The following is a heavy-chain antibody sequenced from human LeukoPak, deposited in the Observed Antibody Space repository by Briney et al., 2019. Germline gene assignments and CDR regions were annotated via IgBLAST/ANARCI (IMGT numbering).Heavy chain of an antibody. V-gene: IGHV4-59*08. J-gene: IGHJ3*02. CDR3: ARRSVVTANNFDTFDI. D-gene: IGHD2-21*02. CDR2: IYYTGSN. Sequence: SETLSRTCTVSGGSIGSYYWNLIRQPPGKGLEWIGYIYYTGSNNYNPSLRGRVTVSLDTSKNQFSLKLSSVTAADTAVYYCARRSVVTANNFDTFDIWSQGTMVTVSS. CDR1: GGSIGSYY.